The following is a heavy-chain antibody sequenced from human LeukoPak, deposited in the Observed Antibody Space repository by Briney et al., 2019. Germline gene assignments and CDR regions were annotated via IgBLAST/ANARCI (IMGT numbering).Heavy chain of an antibody. CDR2: ISYDGSNK. CDR3: ARSLAVAGIDYGMDV. Sequence: PGGSLRLSCAASGFTFSSYAMHWVRQAPGKGLEWVTVISYDGSNKYYADSVKGRFTISRDNSKNTLYLQMNSLRAEDTAVYYCARSLAVAGIDYGMDVWGQGTTVTVSS. V-gene: IGHV3-30-3*01. D-gene: IGHD6-19*01. J-gene: IGHJ6*02. CDR1: GFTFSSYA.